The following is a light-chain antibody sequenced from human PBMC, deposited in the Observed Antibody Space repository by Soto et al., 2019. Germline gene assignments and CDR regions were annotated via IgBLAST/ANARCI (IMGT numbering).Light chain of an antibody. J-gene: IGLJ2*01. CDR2: EGS. V-gene: IGLV2-23*01. CDR3: CSYAGSSTSYVV. Sequence: QSALTQPRSVSGSPGQSVTISCTGTSSDVGSYNLVSWYQQHPGKAPKLMIYEGSKRPSGVSNRFSGSKSGNTASLTISGLQAEDEADYYCCSYAGSSTSYVVFGGGTKVTFL. CDR1: SSDVGSYNL.